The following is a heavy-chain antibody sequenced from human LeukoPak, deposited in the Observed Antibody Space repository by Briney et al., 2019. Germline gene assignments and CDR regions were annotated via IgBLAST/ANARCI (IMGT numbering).Heavy chain of an antibody. Sequence: ASVKVSCKASGYTFTSYDINWVRQATGQGLEWMGWMNPNSGNTGYAQKFQGRVTMTRNTSVSTAYMELSSLRSEDTAVYYCARESSSWYNIDYWGQGILVTVSS. D-gene: IGHD6-13*01. J-gene: IGHJ4*02. V-gene: IGHV1-8*01. CDR1: GYTFTSYD. CDR2: MNPNSGNT. CDR3: ARESSSWYNIDY.